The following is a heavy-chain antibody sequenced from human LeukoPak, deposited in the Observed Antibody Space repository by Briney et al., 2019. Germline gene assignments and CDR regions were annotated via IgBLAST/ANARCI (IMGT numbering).Heavy chain of an antibody. CDR1: GFTFDDYA. J-gene: IGHJ3*02. CDR3: AREQVAVAGGGLFDI. CDR2: ISWNSGTI. D-gene: IGHD6-19*01. Sequence: GGSLRLSCAASGFTFDDYAIHWVRQVPGKGLEWVSGISWNSGTIGYEVSVKGRFTISRDNAKNSLYLQMNSLRAEDTALYYCAREQVAVAGGGLFDIWGQGTMVTVSS. V-gene: IGHV3-9*01.